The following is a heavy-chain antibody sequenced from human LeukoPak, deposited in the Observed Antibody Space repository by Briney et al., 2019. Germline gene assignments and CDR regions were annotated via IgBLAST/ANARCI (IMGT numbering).Heavy chain of an antibody. D-gene: IGHD3-3*01. CDR1: GFSLSTSGVG. J-gene: IGHJ3*02. V-gene: IGHV2-5*01. CDR3: AHNGTYRRITIFEAPTETTSDAFDI. Sequence: SGPTLVNPTQTLMLTCTFSGFSLSTSGVGVGWIRQPPGKALEWLALIYWNDDKRYSPSLKSRLTITKDTSKNQVVLTMTNMDPVDTATYFCAHNGTYRRITIFEAPTETTSDAFDIWGQGTMVTVSS. CDR2: IYWNDDK.